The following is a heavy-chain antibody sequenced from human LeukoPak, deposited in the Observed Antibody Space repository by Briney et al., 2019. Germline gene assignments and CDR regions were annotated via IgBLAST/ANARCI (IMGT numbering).Heavy chain of an antibody. CDR2: IYYSGST. CDR3: ARDAYVSYYYYGVDV. Sequence: SETLSLTCTVSGGSLSSYYWSWVRQPPGKGLEWIGYIYYSGSTNYNPSLTSRVTISVDTSKNQFSLKLTSVTAADTAVYYCARDAYVSYYYYGVDVWGKGTTVTVSS. D-gene: IGHD3-16*01. J-gene: IGHJ6*04. V-gene: IGHV4-59*01. CDR1: GGSLSSYY.